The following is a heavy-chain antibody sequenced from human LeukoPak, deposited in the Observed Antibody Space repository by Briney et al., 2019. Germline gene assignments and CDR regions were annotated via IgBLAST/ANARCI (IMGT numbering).Heavy chain of an antibody. CDR3: AKEGPTYSSGWYYFDY. D-gene: IGHD6-19*01. V-gene: IGHV3-30*02. CDR2: LRYDGSEK. Sequence: GGSLRLSCAASGFTFSSYGMHWVRQSPGKGLEWVAFLRYDGSEKYYADSVKGQFTISRDNSKDTLYLQMNSLRPEDTALYYCAKEGPTYSSGWYYFDYWGQGTLVTVSS. CDR1: GFTFSSYG. J-gene: IGHJ4*02.